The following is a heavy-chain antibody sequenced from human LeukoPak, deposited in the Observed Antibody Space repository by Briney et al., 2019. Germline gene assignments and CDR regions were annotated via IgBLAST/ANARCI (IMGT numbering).Heavy chain of an antibody. CDR2: IRYGGSSK. J-gene: IGHJ6*03. Sequence: GGSLRLSCAASGFSFSYYGMHWVRQAPGKGLEWVAFIRYGGSSKYYGDSVRGRFTISRDNSKNTLYLQMNTLRAEDTAVYYCAKDSIEGSTLIYHYYYMDVWGKGTTVSVSS. V-gene: IGHV3-30*02. CDR3: AKDSIEGSTLIYHYYYMDV. CDR1: GFSFSYYG. D-gene: IGHD3-3*02.